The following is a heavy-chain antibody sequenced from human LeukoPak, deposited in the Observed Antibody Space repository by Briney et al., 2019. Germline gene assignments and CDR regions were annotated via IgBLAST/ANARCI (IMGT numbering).Heavy chain of an antibody. CDR2: MYYSGRT. CDR3: ARAVYYYDSSGYNGAFDI. CDR1: GGSISSGTYY. Sequence: SETLSLTCTVSGGSISSGTYYWGWIRQPPGKGLEWIGSMYYSGRTFYNLSLKSRVTMSVDTSKNQFSLWLSSVTAADTAVYYCARAVYYYDSSGYNGAFDIWGQGTMVTVSS. V-gene: IGHV4-39*07. D-gene: IGHD3-22*01. J-gene: IGHJ3*02.